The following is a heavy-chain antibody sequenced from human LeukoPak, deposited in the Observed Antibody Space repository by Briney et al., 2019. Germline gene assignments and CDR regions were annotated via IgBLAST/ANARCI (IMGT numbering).Heavy chain of an antibody. CDR3: ARDERVGSSFQGFDP. J-gene: IGHJ5*02. V-gene: IGHV4-59*01. D-gene: IGHD6-13*01. CDR2: IYYSGST. CDR1: GCSISSYY. Sequence: SETLSLTCTVSGCSISSYYWSWIRQPPGKGLEWMGYIYYSGSTNYNPSLKRRVTISVDTSKKQFSLKLSSVTAADTAVYYCARDERVGSSFQGFDPWGQGTLVTVSS.